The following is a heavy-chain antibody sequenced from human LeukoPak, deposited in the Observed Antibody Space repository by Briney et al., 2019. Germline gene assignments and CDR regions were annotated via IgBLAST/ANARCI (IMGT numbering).Heavy chain of an antibody. D-gene: IGHD2/OR15-2a*01. CDR1: GFTFNTYA. CDR2: ITSSNNYI. V-gene: IGHV3-21*01. CDR3: ARGEFGDYYYFYMDV. J-gene: IGHJ6*03. Sequence: ETGGSLRLSCAASGFTFNTYAMNWVRQAPGKGLEWVSSITSSNNYIYYGDSVKGRFTISRDDAKNSLFLQMNSLRAEDTATYYCARGEFGDYYYFYMDVWGKGTTVTVSS.